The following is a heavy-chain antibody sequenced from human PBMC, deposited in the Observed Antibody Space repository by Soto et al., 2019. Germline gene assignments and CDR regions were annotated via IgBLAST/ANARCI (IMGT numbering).Heavy chain of an antibody. J-gene: IGHJ6*02. Sequence: SVKVSCKASGGTFSSYAISWVRQAPGQGLEWMGGIIPIFGTANYAQKFQGRVTITADESTSTAYMELSSLRSEDTAVYYCASLTGGSYYYYYGMDVWGQGTTVSVS. CDR3: ASLTGGSYYYYYGMDV. CDR2: IIPIFGTA. V-gene: IGHV1-69*13. D-gene: IGHD1-26*01. CDR1: GGTFSSYA.